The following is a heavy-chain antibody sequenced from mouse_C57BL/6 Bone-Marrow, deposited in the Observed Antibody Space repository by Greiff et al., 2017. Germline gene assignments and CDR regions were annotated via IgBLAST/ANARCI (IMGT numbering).Heavy chain of an antibody. Sequence: VQLQQSGPELVKPGASVKISCTASGYSFTDSNMNWVKQSTGQSLEWIGVITPNYGTTSYNQKFKGKATLTVDQSSSTAYMQLNSLTSEDSAVYYCERWDYYGSSYFDYWGQGTTLTVSA. CDR3: ERWDYYGSSYFDY. D-gene: IGHD1-1*01. CDR1: GYSFTDSN. V-gene: IGHV1-39*01. J-gene: IGHJ2*01. CDR2: ITPNYGTT.